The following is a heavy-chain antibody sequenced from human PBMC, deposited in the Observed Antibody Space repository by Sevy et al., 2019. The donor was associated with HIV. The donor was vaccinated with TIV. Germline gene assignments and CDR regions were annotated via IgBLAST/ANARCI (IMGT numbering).Heavy chain of an antibody. CDR2: IYPGDSDT. CDR1: GYSFTSYW. D-gene: IGHD3-22*01. Sequence: GESPKISCKGSGYSFTSYWIGWVRQMPGKGLEWMGIIYPGDSDTRYSPSFQGQVTISADKSISTAYLQWSSLKASDTAMYYCARPYYYDSSGYPLGAFDIWGQGTMVTVSS. J-gene: IGHJ3*02. CDR3: ARPYYYDSSGYPLGAFDI. V-gene: IGHV5-51*01.